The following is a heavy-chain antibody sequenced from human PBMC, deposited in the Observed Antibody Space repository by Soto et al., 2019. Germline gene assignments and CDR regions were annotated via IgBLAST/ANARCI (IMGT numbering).Heavy chain of an antibody. CDR1: GGTFSSYA. D-gene: IGHD2-2*01. J-gene: IGHJ4*02. CDR3: AREPAPAAMHSFDY. CDR2: IIPIFGTA. V-gene: IGHV1-69*13. Sequence: ASVKVSCKASGGTFSSYAISWVRQAPGQGLEWMGGIIPIFGTANYAQKFQGRVTITADESTSTAYMELSSLRSEDTAVYYCAREPAPAAMHSFDYWGQGTLVTVSS.